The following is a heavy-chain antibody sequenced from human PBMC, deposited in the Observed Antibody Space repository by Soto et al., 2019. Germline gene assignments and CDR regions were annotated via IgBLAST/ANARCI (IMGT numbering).Heavy chain of an antibody. CDR1: GGSISGYY. CDR2: VYYTGST. D-gene: IGHD6-19*01. J-gene: IGHJ4*02. CDR3: ARSVAVPGAHIDY. Sequence: SETLSLTCTVSGGSISGYYWSWIRQPPGKGLEWLGYVYYTGSTNYSPSLRSRVSISVDTSKNEFSLRLSSVTAADTAVYFCARSVAVPGAHIDYWGQGTQVTVSS. V-gene: IGHV4-59*01.